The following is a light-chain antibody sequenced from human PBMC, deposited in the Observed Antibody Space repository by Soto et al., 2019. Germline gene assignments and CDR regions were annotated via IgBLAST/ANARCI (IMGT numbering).Light chain of an antibody. CDR1: QSVSSTY. CDR3: QQYGSSPKYT. J-gene: IGKJ2*01. CDR2: GAS. V-gene: IGKV3-20*01. Sequence: EIVLTQSPGTLSLSPGERATLSCRASQSVSSTYLAWYQQKPGQAPRLLIYGASRRATGIPDRFSGSGSGTDFTLTISRLEPEDVAVYYCQQYGSSPKYTFGQGTKVEIK.